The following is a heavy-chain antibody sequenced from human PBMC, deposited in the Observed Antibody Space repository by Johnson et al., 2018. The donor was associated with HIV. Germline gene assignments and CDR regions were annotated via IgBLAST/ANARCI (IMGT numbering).Heavy chain of an antibody. CDR1: GFTFSNFG. J-gene: IGHJ3*02. CDR2: ISYDESNK. D-gene: IGHD2-8*01. V-gene: IGHV3-30*03. CDR3: ARDRREDGYCTNGVCYLRPGAFDI. Sequence: QVQLVESGGGVVQPGRSLRLSCAASGFTFSNFGMHWVRQAPGKGLEWVAVISYDESNKYYADSVTGRFTISRDNSKNTLYLQMNSLRAEDTALYYCARDRREDGYCTNGVCYLRPGAFDIWGQGTMVTVSS.